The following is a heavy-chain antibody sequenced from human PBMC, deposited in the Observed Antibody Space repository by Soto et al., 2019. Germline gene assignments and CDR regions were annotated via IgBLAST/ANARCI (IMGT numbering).Heavy chain of an antibody. D-gene: IGHD6-19*01. CDR2: IIPIFGTA. J-gene: IGHJ4*02. V-gene: IGHV1-69*13. Sequence: SVEVSCKASGGTFSSYAISWVRQAPGKGLEWMGGIIPIFGTANYAQKFQGRVTITADESTSTAYMELSSLRSEDTAVYYCARALHGYSSGWYIDYWGQGTLVTVSS. CDR3: ARALHGYSSGWYIDY. CDR1: GGTFSSYA.